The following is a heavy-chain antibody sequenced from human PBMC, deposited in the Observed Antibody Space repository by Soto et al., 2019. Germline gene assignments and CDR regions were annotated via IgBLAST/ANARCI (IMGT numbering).Heavy chain of an antibody. V-gene: IGHV2-70*01. CDR1: GFSLTASGMC. J-gene: IGHJ4*02. Sequence: ESGPTLVNPTQTLTLTCTFSGFSLTASGMCVSWIRQPPGKALEWLALIDWDDDKYYKPSLKTRLTISKDTSKKQVVLTMTKVDPVDTATYYCARALYDSGSFFDFWGQGALVTSPQ. CDR3: ARALYDSGSFFDF. D-gene: IGHD3-10*01. CDR2: IDWDDDK.